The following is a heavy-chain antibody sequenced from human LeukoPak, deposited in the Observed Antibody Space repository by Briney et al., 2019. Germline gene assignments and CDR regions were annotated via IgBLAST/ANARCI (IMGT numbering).Heavy chain of an antibody. V-gene: IGHV3-74*01. CDR3: ARRITGTTGSGAFDI. D-gene: IGHD1-20*01. CDR2: INSDGSST. CDR1: GFTFSSDW. J-gene: IGHJ3*02. Sequence: GVSLRLSCAASGFTFSSDWMHWVRQAPGKGLVWVSRINSDGSSTSYADSVKGRFTISRDNAKNTLYLQMNSLRAEDTAVYYCARRITGTTGSGAFDIWGQGTMVTVSS.